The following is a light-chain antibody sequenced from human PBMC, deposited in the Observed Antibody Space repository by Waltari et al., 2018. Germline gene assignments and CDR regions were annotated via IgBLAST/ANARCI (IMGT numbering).Light chain of an antibody. CDR2: SAS. CDR3: QQHHDCPRT. CDR1: QSISNW. Sequence: DIRMIQSPSSLSASVADRVTIPCQASQSISNWLAWYHQKPGKAPRLLIYSASSLLSGVPARFSGSGSGTEFTLTISSLQPEDFGTYYCQQHHDCPRTFGGGTKVEI. V-gene: IGKV1-12*01. J-gene: IGKJ4*01.